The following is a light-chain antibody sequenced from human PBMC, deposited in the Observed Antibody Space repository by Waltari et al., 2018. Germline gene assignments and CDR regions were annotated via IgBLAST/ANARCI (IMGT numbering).Light chain of an antibody. V-gene: IGLV1-47*01. CDR1: RANIGGRY. CDR3: ATWDDTIGGPV. J-gene: IGLJ2*01. Sequence: QSVLTQPPSESGTPGQRGNISFSGSRANIGGRYVYWYQHLPGAAPKLLINRNNQRPSGVPDRFSGSKSGTSASLAISGLRSEDEGDYFCATWDDTIGGPVFGGGTKLTVL. CDR2: RNN.